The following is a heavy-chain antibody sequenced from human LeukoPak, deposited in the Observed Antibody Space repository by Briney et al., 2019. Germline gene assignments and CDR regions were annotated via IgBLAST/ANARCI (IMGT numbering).Heavy chain of an antibody. Sequence: GASVKVSCKASGYTFTSYGISWVRQAPGQGLEWMGWISAYNGNTNYAQKLQDRVTMTTDTSTSTAYMELRSLRSDDTAVYYCASFGAVAGTQRRQPSYAFDIWGQGTMVTVSS. J-gene: IGHJ3*02. CDR2: ISAYNGNT. D-gene: IGHD6-19*01. CDR3: ASFGAVAGTQRRQPSYAFDI. CDR1: GYTFTSYG. V-gene: IGHV1-18*01.